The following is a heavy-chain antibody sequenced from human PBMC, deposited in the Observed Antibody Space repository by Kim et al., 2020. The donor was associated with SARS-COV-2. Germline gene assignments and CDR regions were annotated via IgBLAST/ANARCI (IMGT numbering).Heavy chain of an antibody. CDR2: ISSDGSET. V-gene: IGHV3-30*18. Sequence: GGSLRLSCAASGFTFSNYGMHWVRQAPGKGLEWVAVISSDGSETHYADSVKGRFTIYRDNSEHTLYLQMNSMRAEDTAVYYCAKVYTILAVVGTGYYWGRGTLVTVST. CDR3: AKVYTILAVVGTGYY. CDR1: GFTFSNYG. D-gene: IGHD3-22*01. J-gene: IGHJ4*02.